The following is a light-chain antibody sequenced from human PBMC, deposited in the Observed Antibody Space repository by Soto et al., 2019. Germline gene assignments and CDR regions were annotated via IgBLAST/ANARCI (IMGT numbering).Light chain of an antibody. CDR3: QQYGSSPYT. CDR2: GAS. J-gene: IGKJ2*01. CDR1: QSVSSSY. Sequence: EIVLTQSPGTLSLSPGERATLSCRASQSVSSSYLAWYQQKPGQAPRLLIYGASSRATGIPDRFRGSGSGTDFTLTISRLEPEDFEVYYCQQYGSSPYTFGQGTKLEIK. V-gene: IGKV3-20*01.